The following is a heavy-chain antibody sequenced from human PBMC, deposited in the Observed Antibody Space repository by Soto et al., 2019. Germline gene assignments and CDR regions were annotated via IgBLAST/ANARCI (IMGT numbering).Heavy chain of an antibody. V-gene: IGHV4-59*01. CDR2: IYYSGST. Sequence: QVQLQESGPGLVKPSETLSLTCTVSGGSISSYYWSWIRQPPGKGLEWIGYIYYSGSTNYNPSLKSRVTISVDTSKNQFSLKLSSVTAADTAVYYCATQVGPGWFDPWGQGTLVTVSS. CDR3: ATQVGPGWFDP. J-gene: IGHJ5*02. CDR1: GGSISSYY. D-gene: IGHD1-1*01.